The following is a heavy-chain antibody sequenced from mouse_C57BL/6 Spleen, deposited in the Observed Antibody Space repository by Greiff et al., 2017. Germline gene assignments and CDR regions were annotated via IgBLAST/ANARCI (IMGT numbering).Heavy chain of an antibody. CDR2: IDPNSGGT. V-gene: IGHV1-72*01. Sequence: QVQLQQPGAELVKPGASVKLSCKASGYTFTSYWMHWVKQRPGRGLEGIGRIDPNSGGTKYNEKFKSKATLTVDKPSSTAYMQLSSLTSEDSAVYYCARGVYYDYDDYAMDYWGQGTSVTVSS. D-gene: IGHD2-4*01. J-gene: IGHJ4*01. CDR3: ARGVYYDYDDYAMDY. CDR1: GYTFTSYW.